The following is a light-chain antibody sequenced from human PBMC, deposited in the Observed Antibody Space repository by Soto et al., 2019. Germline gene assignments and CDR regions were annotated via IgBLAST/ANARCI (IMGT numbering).Light chain of an antibody. V-gene: IGKV3-15*01. CDR2: DAS. CDR1: QSVRSN. Sequence: EIAMTQSPATLSVSPGERATLSFRASQSVRSNLAWYQQKPGQAPRLLIYDASTRATGIPARFSGSGSGAEFTLTISSLQSEDFAVYYCQQFNNWPLTFGGGTRLEIK. CDR3: QQFNNWPLT. J-gene: IGKJ5*01.